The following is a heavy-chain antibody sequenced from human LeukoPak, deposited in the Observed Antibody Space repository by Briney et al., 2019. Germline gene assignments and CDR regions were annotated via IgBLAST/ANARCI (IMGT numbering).Heavy chain of an antibody. Sequence: SVKVSCKASGGTFSSYAISWVRQAPGQGLEWMGGIIPIFGTANYAQKFQGRVTITADESTSTAYMELSSLRSEDTAVYYCARRAVAGTRRRNWFDPWGQGTLVTVSS. CDR2: IIPIFGTA. D-gene: IGHD6-19*01. CDR3: ARRAVAGTRRRNWFDP. CDR1: GGTFSSYA. J-gene: IGHJ5*02. V-gene: IGHV1-69*13.